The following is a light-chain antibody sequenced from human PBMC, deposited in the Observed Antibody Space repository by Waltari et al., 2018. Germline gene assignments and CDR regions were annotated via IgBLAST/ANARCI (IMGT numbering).Light chain of an antibody. CDR3: QQYFSAPWT. Sequence: DIAMRQYPDSLAVSLGERATINCKSSQSVLHSSNNKNYLAWYQQKPGQPPNLLIYWASTRESGVPDRFSGSGSGTDFTLTISSLQAEDVAVYYCQQYFSAPWTFGQGTKVEIK. CDR2: WAS. CDR1: QSVLHSSNNKNY. V-gene: IGKV4-1*01. J-gene: IGKJ1*01.